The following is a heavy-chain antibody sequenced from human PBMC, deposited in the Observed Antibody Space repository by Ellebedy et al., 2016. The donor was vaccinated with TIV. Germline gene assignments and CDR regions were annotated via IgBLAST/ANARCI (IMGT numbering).Heavy chain of an antibody. D-gene: IGHD5-18*01. CDR3: AREGVLPGYPYGMDV. J-gene: IGHJ6*02. V-gene: IGHV3-33*01. CDR1: GFSLDTYG. CDR2: IWFNGAQ. Sequence: GESLKISCAASGFSLDTYGMNWVRQVPDKGLEWVGIIWFNGAQYYEDAVRGRFTISRDTSKNTFFLEMNSLSADDTAVYFCAREGVLPGYPYGMDVWGRGTTVIVSS.